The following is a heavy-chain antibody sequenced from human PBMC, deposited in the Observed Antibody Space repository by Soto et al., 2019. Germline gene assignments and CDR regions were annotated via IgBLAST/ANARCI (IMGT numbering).Heavy chain of an antibody. Sequence: TLSLTCAVSGVSISGGVNWWSWVRQPPGKGLEWIGEIYHTGSTNYNSSLKSRVTISLDKSKNQFSLMLNSVTAADMAVYFCADAPSDFWGQGILVTVSS. CDR2: IYHTGST. D-gene: IGHD2-21*01. CDR3: ADAPSDF. V-gene: IGHV4-4*01. J-gene: IGHJ4*02. CDR1: GVSISGGVNW.